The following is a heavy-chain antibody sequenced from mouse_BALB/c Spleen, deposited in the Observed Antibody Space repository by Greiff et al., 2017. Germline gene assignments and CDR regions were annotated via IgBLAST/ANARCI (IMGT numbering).Heavy chain of an antibody. D-gene: IGHD2-14*01. CDR3: ARWGVRRDFDY. CDR2: IYPGGGYT. J-gene: IGHJ2*01. CDR1: GYTFTNYW. V-gene: IGHV1-63*02. Sequence: QVQLKESGAELVRPGTSVKISCKASGYTFTNYWLGWVKQRPGHGLEWIGDIYPGGGYTNYNEKFKGKATLTADTSSSTAYMQLSSLTSEDSAVYFCARWGVRRDFDYWGQGTTLTVSS.